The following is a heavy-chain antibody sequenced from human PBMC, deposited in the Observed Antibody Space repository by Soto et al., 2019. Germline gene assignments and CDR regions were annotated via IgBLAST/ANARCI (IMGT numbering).Heavy chain of an antibody. V-gene: IGHV5-10-1*01. Sequence: GESLKISCEASGYSFTTYWISWVRQMPGKGLEWMGAIDPRDSYTKYSPSFQGHVTISVDKSISTAYLQWNSLKASDTAIYYCAREKSDLELFNWLDPWGQGTLVTAPQ. D-gene: IGHD1-7*01. J-gene: IGHJ5*02. CDR3: AREKSDLELFNWLDP. CDR2: IDPRDSYT. CDR1: GYSFTTYW.